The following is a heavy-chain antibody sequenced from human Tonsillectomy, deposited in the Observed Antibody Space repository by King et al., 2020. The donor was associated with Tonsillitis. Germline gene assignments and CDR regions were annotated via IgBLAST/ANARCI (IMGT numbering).Heavy chain of an antibody. J-gene: IGHJ5*02. D-gene: IGHD6-6*01. V-gene: IGHV3-11*01. Sequence: GRSTISRDNAKNSLYLQMNSLRAEDTAVYFCARDLDSISAGDAWGQGTLVTV. CDR3: ARDLDSISAGDA.